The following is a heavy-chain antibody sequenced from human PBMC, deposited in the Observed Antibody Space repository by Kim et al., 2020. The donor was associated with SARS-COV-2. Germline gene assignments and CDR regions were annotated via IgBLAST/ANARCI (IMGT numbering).Heavy chain of an antibody. CDR1: GFTFSSYA. D-gene: IGHD6-13*01. J-gene: IGHJ5*02. V-gene: IGHV3-30*04. CDR2: ISNDGSGK. CDR3: ARAALAAATYWFDP. Sequence: RGSLRLSCAVSGFTFSSYAMLWVRQAPGKGLEWVAVISNDGSGKYFADSVKGRFTISRDNSKNTLYLQMNSLRDQDTAVYYCARAALAAATYWFDPWGQGTLVTVSS.